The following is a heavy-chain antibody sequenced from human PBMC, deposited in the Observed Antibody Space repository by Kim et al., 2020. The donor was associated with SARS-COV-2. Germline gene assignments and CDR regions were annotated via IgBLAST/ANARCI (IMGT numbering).Heavy chain of an antibody. J-gene: IGHJ1*01. CDR1: GFTFSSYA. V-gene: IGHV3-30-3*01. D-gene: IGHD3-9*01. CDR3: AREGFTIYSGLQH. Sequence: GGSLRLSCAASGFTFSSYAMHWVRQAPGKGLEWVAVISYDGSNKYYADSVKGRFTISRDNSKNTLYLQMNSLRAEDTAVYYCAREGFTIYSGLQHWGQGTLVTVSS. CDR2: ISYDGSNK.